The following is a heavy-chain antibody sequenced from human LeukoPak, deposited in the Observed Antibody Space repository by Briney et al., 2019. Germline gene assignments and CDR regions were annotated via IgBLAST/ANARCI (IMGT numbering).Heavy chain of an antibody. CDR3: ARRNERRAPGAFDI. CDR2: INHSGST. CDR1: GGSFSGYY. V-gene: IGHV4-34*01. J-gene: IGHJ3*02. D-gene: IGHD1-1*01. Sequence: SETLSLTCAVYGGSFSGYYWSWIRQPPGKGLEWIGEINHSGSTNYNPSLKSRVTISVDTSKNQFSLKLSSVTAADTAVYCCARRNERRAPGAFDIWGQGTMVTVSS.